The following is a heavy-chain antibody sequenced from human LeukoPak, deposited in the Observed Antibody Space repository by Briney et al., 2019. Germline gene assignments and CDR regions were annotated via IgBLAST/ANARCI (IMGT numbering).Heavy chain of an antibody. V-gene: IGHV3-7*01. CDR1: GFTFSTYW. CDR3: AKGPYDSSGYYYDGDDY. J-gene: IGHJ4*02. D-gene: IGHD3-22*01. CDR2: IHQDGNEK. Sequence: GGSLRLSCAASGFTFSTYWMSWVRQAPGKGLEWVANIHQDGNEKYYVDSVKGRFTISRDNAKNSLYLQMNSLRAEDTAVYYCAKGPYDSSGYYYDGDDYWGQGTLVTVSS.